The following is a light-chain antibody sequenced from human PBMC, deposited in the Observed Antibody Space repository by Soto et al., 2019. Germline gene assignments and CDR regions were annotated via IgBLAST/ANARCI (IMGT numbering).Light chain of an antibody. V-gene: IGLV6-57*03. CDR2: EDN. J-gene: IGLJ3*02. Sequence: NFMLTQPHSVSESPGKTVTISCTRSSVSIASNYVQWYQQRPGSAPTTVIYEDNQRPSGVPDRFSGSIDSSSNSASLTISGLKTEDEADYYCQSYDSSNCWVFGGGTKLTVL. CDR3: QSYDSSNCWV. CDR1: SVSIASNY.